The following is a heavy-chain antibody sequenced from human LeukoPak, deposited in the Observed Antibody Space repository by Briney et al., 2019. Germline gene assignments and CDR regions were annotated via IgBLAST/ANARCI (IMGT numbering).Heavy chain of an antibody. D-gene: IGHD5-12*01. CDR1: GGSFSGYY. J-gene: IGHJ4*02. CDR3: ARAPVIDSGYDY. CDR2: IHHSGST. Sequence: SETLSLTCAVYGGSFSGYYWSWIRQPPGKGLEWIGEIHHSGSTNYNPSLKSRVTISVDTSKNQFSLKLSSVTAADTAVYYCARAPVIDSGYDYWGQGTLVTVSS. V-gene: IGHV4-34*01.